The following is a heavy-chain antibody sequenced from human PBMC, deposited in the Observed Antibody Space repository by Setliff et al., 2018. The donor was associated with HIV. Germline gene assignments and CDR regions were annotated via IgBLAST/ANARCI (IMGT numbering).Heavy chain of an antibody. CDR3: AILAVAGTLGY. CDR1: GFTFSTYA. Sequence: GGSLRLSCAASGFTFSTYAMSWVRQAPGKGLEWVSVIHSGVSSPYYADSVKGRFTVARDNSKNTLYLQMKSLRAEDTAVYYCAILAVAGTLGYWGQGTLVTVSS. D-gene: IGHD6-19*01. V-gene: IGHV3-23*03. J-gene: IGHJ4*02. CDR2: IHSGVSSP.